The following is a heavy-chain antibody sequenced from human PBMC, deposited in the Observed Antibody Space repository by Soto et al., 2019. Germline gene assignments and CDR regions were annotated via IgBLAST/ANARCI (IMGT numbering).Heavy chain of an antibody. V-gene: IGHV4-39*02. J-gene: IGHJ6*02. D-gene: IGHD6-19*01. Sequence: PSETLSLTCTVSGGSISSSSYYWDWIRQPPGKGLEWIGSIYYSGSTYYNPSLKSRVTISVDTSKNQFSLKLSSVTAADTAVYYCARDYSSGWYGSYYYYYGMDVWGQGTTVTVSS. CDR1: GGSISSSSYY. CDR3: ARDYSSGWYGSYYYYYGMDV. CDR2: IYYSGST.